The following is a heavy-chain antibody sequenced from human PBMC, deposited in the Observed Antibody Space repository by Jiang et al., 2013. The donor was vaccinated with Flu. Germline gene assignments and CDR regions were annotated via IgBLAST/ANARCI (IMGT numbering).Heavy chain of an antibody. J-gene: IGHJ4*01. CDR2: INHVGNT. Sequence: VYTGSFSGYFWTWIRLSPGKGLEWIGQINHVGNTNYNPSLKSRVSLSVDTSKNQFSLKLTSVTAADTAVYYCGRVPIRMFGVFSVPLYIDSWGHGILVTVSS. CDR3: GRVPIRMFGVFSVPLYIDS. D-gene: IGHD3-3*01. V-gene: IGHV4-34*01. CDR1: TGSFSGYF.